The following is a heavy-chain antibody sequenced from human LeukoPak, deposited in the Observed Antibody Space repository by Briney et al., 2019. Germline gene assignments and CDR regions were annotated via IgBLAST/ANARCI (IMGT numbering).Heavy chain of an antibody. J-gene: IGHJ4*02. V-gene: IGHV4-39*07. CDR3: ARVRWDGGDY. Sequence: PSETLSLTCTVSGDSISSSSYYWGWIRQPPGKGLEWIASIFFTGNTYYNPSLKSRVTISVDTSKNQFSLKLSSVTAADTAVYFCARVRWDGGDYWGQGTLVTVSS. CDR2: IFFTGNT. D-gene: IGHD4-23*01. CDR1: GDSISSSSYY.